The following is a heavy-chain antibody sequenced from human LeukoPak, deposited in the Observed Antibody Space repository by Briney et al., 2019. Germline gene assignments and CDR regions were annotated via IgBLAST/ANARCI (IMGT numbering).Heavy chain of an antibody. CDR2: ISAYNGNT. CDR1: GYTFTSYG. V-gene: IGHV1-18*01. D-gene: IGHD5-12*01. J-gene: IGHJ4*02. CDR3: ARNIPRSGWLRLDYFDY. Sequence: GASVKVSCKASGYTFTSYGISWVRQAPGQGLEWMGWISAYNGNTNYAQKLQGRVTMTTDTSTSTAYMELRSLRSDDTAVYYCARNIPRSGWLRLDYFDYWGQGTLVTVSS.